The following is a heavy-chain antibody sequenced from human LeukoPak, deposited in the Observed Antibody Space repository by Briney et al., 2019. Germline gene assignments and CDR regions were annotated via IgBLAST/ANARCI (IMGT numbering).Heavy chain of an antibody. CDR1: GGSISGYY. CDR2: IYSSGST. J-gene: IGHJ4*02. Sequence: KASETLSLTCTVSGGSISGYYWSWIRQPPGKGLEWIGYIYSSGSTNYNPSLKSRVTISIDTSKKQFSLKLSSVTAADTAVYYCAREGTTVTHFDYWGQGTLVTVSS. V-gene: IGHV4-59*12. CDR3: AREGTTVTHFDY. D-gene: IGHD4-11*01.